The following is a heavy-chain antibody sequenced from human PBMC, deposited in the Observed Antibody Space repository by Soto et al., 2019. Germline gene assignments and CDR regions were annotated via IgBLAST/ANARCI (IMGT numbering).Heavy chain of an antibody. J-gene: IGHJ6*02. V-gene: IGHV2-26*01. CDR3: ARMNVDSYQFYYAMDV. Sequence: YGPTLVSPAETLKLPCTVSGFSLTTGKMLVNCIVHAAGKALEWLAHIFSDNERSYSTSLQGRLTISKDTSGSQVVLSMTNVDPVDTATYYCARMNVDSYQFYYAMDVWGQGNTVTVSS. CDR1: GFSLTTGKML. D-gene: IGHD4-17*01. CDR2: IFSDNER.